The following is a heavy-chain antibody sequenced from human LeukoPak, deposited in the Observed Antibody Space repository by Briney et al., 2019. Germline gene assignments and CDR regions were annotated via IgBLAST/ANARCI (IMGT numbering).Heavy chain of an antibody. V-gene: IGHV3-21*04. D-gene: IGHD6-13*01. CDR1: GFTFTSSS. Sequence: GGSLRLSCAAAGFTFTSSSMNWVRQDPGKWREFVSFIISSSPYISHADSVKGPFTISRDNYKNTLYLQMNSLRAEETAVDYCAKGPSRSSSSYYYYCGMDVWGQGTTVTVSS. CDR3: AKGPSRSSSSYYYYCGMDV. J-gene: IGHJ6*02. CDR2: IISSSPYI.